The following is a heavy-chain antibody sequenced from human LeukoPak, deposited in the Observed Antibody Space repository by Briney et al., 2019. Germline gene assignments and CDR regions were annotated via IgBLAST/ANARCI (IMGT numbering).Heavy chain of an antibody. CDR1: GFTFSNYG. Sequence: SGGSLRLSCVASGFTFSNYGMHWVRQAPGKGLEGVAFIRYDGSNKYYADSVKGRFTISRDNSKNTLYLQMNSLRAEDTAIYHCAKGSGGSYPTNYFDYWGQGTLVTVSS. CDR2: IRYDGSNK. J-gene: IGHJ4*02. D-gene: IGHD1-26*01. CDR3: AKGSGGSYPTNYFDY. V-gene: IGHV3-30*02.